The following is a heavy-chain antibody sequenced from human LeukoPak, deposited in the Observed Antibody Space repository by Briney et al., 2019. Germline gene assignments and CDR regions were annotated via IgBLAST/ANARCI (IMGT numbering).Heavy chain of an antibody. CDR1: DCSISSGYY. CDR2: IYRSGST. Sequence: SETLSLTCAVSDCSISSGYYWGWIRPPPGKGLEGIGSIYRSGSTYYNPSLKSRVTISVDTSKNQFSLKLSSVTAADTAVYYCARVRTTSPYSSSWYFDYWGQGTLVTVS. V-gene: IGHV4-38-2*01. J-gene: IGHJ4*02. D-gene: IGHD6-13*01. CDR3: ARVRTTSPYSSSWYFDY.